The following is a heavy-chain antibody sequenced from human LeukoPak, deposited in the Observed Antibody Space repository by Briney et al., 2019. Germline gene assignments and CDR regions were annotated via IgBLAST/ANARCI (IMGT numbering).Heavy chain of an antibody. V-gene: IGHV1-2*04. CDR1: GYTFTGYY. Sequence: KXSCKASGYTFTGYYMHWVRQAPGQGREWMGGINPNRGGTNYAQKFQGWVTMNRERSISTAYMELSRLRSDDTAVYYCARSPIEGYSSSWYYFDYWGQGTLVTVSS. D-gene: IGHD6-13*01. CDR2: INPNRGGT. CDR3: ARSPIEGYSSSWYYFDY. J-gene: IGHJ4*02.